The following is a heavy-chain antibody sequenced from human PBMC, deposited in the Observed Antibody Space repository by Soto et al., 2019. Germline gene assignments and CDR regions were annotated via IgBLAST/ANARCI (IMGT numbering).Heavy chain of an antibody. V-gene: IGHV3-23*01. CDR1: GFTFSSYA. D-gene: IGHD2-2*01. J-gene: IGHJ4*02. CDR3: AKDGWGCSSTSCYVLTMGY. Sequence: GGSLRLSCAASGFTFSSYAMSWVRQAPGKGLEWVSAISGSGGSTYYADSVKGRFTISRDNSKNTLYLQMNSLRAEDTAVYYCAKDGWGCSSTSCYVLTMGYWGQGTLVTVSS. CDR2: ISGSGGST.